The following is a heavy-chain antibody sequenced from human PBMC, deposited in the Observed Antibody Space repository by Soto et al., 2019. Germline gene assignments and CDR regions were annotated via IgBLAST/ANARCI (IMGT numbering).Heavy chain of an antibody. D-gene: IGHD1-7*01. Sequence: QVHLQQWGAGLLKPSGTLSLTCAVSGGSFTEAYWTWVRQSPGRGLEWIGEVFHAGNTNYNPSLKRRVTYSLDTAKNQFSLRLTSVTAADSAVYYCARAPRELLAEGPLFLYYYYGFDVWGQGTTVIVSS. V-gene: IGHV4-34*12. CDR1: GGSFTEAY. J-gene: IGHJ6*02. CDR2: VFHAGNT. CDR3: ARAPRELLAEGPLFLYYYYGFDV.